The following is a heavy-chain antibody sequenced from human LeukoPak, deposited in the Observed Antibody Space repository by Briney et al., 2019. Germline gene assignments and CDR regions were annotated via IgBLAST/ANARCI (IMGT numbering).Heavy chain of an antibody. V-gene: IGHV4-59*08. J-gene: IGHJ4*02. CDR1: GGSISGYY. CDR2: IYDSGST. CDR3: AIRGIGVYSSSWFDY. D-gene: IGHD6-13*01. Sequence: SSETLSLTCTVSGGSISGYYWSWIRQPPGKGLEWIGYIYDSGSTNHNPSLKSRVTISVDTSKNQFSLKLNSVTAADTAVYYCAIRGIGVYSSSWFDYWGQGTLVTVSS.